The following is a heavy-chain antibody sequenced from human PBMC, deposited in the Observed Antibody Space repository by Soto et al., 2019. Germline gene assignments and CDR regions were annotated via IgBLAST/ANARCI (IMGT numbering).Heavy chain of an antibody. V-gene: IGHV3-15*07. CDR3: TTDLWELLPWGISGAFDI. D-gene: IGHD1-26*01. J-gene: IGHJ3*02. CDR1: GFTFSNAW. CDR2: IKSKTDGGTT. Sequence: GGSLRLSCAASGFTFSNAWMNWVRQAPGKGLEWVGRIKSKTDGGTTDYAAPVKGRFTISRDDSKNTLYLQMNSLKTEDTAVYYCTTDLWELLPWGISGAFDIWGQGTMVTVSS.